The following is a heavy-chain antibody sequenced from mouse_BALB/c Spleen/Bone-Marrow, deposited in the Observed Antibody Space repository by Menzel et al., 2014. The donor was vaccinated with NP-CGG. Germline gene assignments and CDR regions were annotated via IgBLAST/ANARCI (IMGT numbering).Heavy chain of an antibody. V-gene: IGHV7-1*02. D-gene: IGHD2-10*02. CDR3: ARDVGYGNYFVY. Sequence: EVKLMESGGGSVQPGDSLRLSCAPSGFTFSDFYMEWVRQPPGKRLEWIATSRNRAKYYTTEYSASVKGRFIVSRDTSQSVLYLQMNALSAEDTAIYYCARDVGYGNYFVYWGQGTLVTVSA. J-gene: IGHJ3*01. CDR2: SRNRAKYYTT. CDR1: GFTFSDFY.